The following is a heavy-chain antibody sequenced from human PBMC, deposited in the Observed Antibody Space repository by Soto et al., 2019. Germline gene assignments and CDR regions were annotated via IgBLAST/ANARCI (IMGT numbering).Heavy chain of an antibody. CDR1: GGTFSSYA. CDR2: IIPIFGTA. D-gene: IGHD3-22*01. J-gene: IGHJ4*02. V-gene: IGHV1-69*13. Sequence: EASVKVSCKASGGTFSSYAISWVRQAPGRGLEWMGGIIPIFGTANYAQKFQGRVTITADESTSTAYMELSSLRSEDTAVYYCARDNSQDDSSGYWSFDYWGQGTLVTVSS. CDR3: ARDNSQDDSSGYWSFDY.